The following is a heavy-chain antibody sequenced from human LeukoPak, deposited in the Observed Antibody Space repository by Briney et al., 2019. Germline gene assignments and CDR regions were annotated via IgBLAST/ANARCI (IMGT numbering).Heavy chain of an antibody. V-gene: IGHV4-34*01. CDR3: ARGSVALGAVDP. J-gene: IGHJ5*02. Sequence: PSETLSLTCAVYSGSFSGYYWSWIRQPPGKGLEWIGEINHSGSTNYSPSLKSRVTISIDTSKNQFSLKLSSVTAADTAVYYCARGSVALGAVDPWGQGTLVTVSS. D-gene: IGHD3-10*01. CDR1: SGSFSGYY. CDR2: INHSGST.